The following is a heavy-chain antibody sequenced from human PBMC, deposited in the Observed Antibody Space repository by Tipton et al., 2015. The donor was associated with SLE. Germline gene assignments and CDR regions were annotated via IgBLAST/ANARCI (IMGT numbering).Heavy chain of an antibody. CDR1: GGSISSYY. CDR2: IYYSGST. D-gene: IGHD1-26*01. V-gene: IGHV4-59*08. Sequence: TLSLTCTVSGGSISSYYWSWIRQPPGKGLEWIGYIYYSGSTNYNPSLKSRVTISVDTSKNQFSLKLSSVTAADTAVYYCARGATVGATTFYGMDVWGPGTTVTVSS. J-gene: IGHJ6*02. CDR3: ARGATVGATTFYGMDV.